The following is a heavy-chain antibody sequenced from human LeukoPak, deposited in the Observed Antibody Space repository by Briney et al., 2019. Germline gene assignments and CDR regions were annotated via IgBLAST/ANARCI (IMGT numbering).Heavy chain of an antibody. Sequence: GGSLRLSCATSGFIFSNYAMHWVRQAPGKGLEWVSGISWNSGSIGYADSVKGRFTISRDSAKNSLYLQMNSLRAEDTALYYCAKVSQYYYGSGNYWYFDLWGRGTLVTVSS. D-gene: IGHD3-10*01. V-gene: IGHV3-9*01. J-gene: IGHJ2*01. CDR3: AKVSQYYYGSGNYWYFDL. CDR1: GFIFSNYA. CDR2: ISWNSGSI.